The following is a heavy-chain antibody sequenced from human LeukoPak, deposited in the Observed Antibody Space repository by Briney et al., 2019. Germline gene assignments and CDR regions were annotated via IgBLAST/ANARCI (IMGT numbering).Heavy chain of an antibody. Sequence: PTGGSLRLSCAASGFTFSSYAMHWVRQAPGKGLEWVAVISYDGSNKYYADSVKGRFTISRDNAKNSLYLQMNSLRDEDTAVYYCARGGSSYFHGMDVWGQGTTVTVSS. J-gene: IGHJ6*02. CDR3: ARGGSSYFHGMDV. D-gene: IGHD3-10*01. CDR2: ISYDGSNK. CDR1: GFTFSSYA. V-gene: IGHV3-30-3*01.